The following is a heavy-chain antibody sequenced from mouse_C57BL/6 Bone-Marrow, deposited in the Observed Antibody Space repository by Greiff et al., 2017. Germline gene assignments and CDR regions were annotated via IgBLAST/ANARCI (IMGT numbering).Heavy chain of an antibody. V-gene: IGHV1-55*01. CDR3: ARSLYDYRFAY. CDR1: GYNFTSYW. CDR2: IYPGSGST. J-gene: IGHJ3*01. D-gene: IGHD2-4*01. Sequence: QVQLQQPGAELVKPGASVKMSCKASGYNFTSYWITWVKQRPGQGLEWIGDIYPGSGSTNYTEKFKSKATLTVDTSSSTAYMQLSSLTSEDSAVYYCARSLYDYRFAYWGQGTLVTVSA.